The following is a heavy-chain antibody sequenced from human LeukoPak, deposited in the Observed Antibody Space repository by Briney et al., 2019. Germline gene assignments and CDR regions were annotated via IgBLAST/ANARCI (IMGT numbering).Heavy chain of an antibody. CDR2: IYPGDSDT. D-gene: IGHD5-18*01. J-gene: IGHJ4*02. V-gene: IGHV5-51*01. Sequence: PGESLQISCKGSGYSFTSYRIGWVRQMPGKGLEWMGIIYPGDSDTRYSPSFQGQVTISADKSISTAYLQWSSLKTSDTAMYYCARVSGYSYGPFDFWGQGTLVTVSS. CDR1: GYSFTSYR. CDR3: ARVSGYSYGPFDF.